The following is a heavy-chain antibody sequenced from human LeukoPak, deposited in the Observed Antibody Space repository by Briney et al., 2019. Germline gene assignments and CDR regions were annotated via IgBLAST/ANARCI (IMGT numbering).Heavy chain of an antibody. CDR3: ARASGIAARGYFDH. CDR1: GYTFTSYG. V-gene: IGHV1-18*01. J-gene: IGHJ4*02. Sequence: ASVKVSFKASGYTFTSYGISWVRQAPGQGLEWMGWISAYNGNTNYAQKLQGRVTITTDTSTSTAYMELRSLRSDDTAVYYCARASGIAARGYFDHWGQGTLVTVSS. D-gene: IGHD6-6*01. CDR2: ISAYNGNT.